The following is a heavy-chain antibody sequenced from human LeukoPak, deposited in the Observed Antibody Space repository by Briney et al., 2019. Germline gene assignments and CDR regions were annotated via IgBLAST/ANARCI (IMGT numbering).Heavy chain of an antibody. J-gene: IGHJ5*02. CDR2: ISGSGGST. Sequence: GGSLRLSCAASGFTFSSYAMSWVRQAPGKGLEWVSAISGSGGSTYYADSVKGRFTISRDNAKNSLYLQMNSLRAEDTAVYYCARARSAVRSWFDPWGQGTLVTVSS. CDR1: GFTFSSYA. CDR3: ARARSAVRSWFDP. D-gene: IGHD2-2*01. V-gene: IGHV3-23*01.